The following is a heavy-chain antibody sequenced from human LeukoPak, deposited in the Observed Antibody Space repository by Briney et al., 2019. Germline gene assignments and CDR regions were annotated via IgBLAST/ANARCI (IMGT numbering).Heavy chain of an antibody. V-gene: IGHV3-48*03. CDR1: GLTFSSFV. D-gene: IGHD6-13*01. Sequence: GSLRLSCAASGLTFSSFVINWVRQAPGKGLEWVSDISSSGSTIDYADSVKGRFTITRENAKNSLYLQTNSLSAADTAVDYCARDGDSSSWYSGPYYLDYWGQGTLVTVSS. CDR2: ISSSGSTI. J-gene: IGHJ4*02. CDR3: ARDGDSSSWYSGPYYLDY.